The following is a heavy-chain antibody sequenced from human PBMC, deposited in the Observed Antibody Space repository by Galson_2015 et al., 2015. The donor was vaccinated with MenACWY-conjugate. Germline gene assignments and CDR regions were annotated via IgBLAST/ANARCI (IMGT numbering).Heavy chain of an antibody. CDR2: ISPIDSKT. J-gene: IGHJ6*02. CDR1: GCNFITYW. V-gene: IGHV5-51*01. Sequence: QSGAEVKKPGESLKISCKASGCNFITYWIGWVRQVPGKGLEWVGLISPIDSKTRYSPAFEGRVTISADNSITTAYLQWNSLQALDTAMYYCARHPPGGRGMDVWGQGTTVTVSS. CDR3: ARHPPGGRGMDV. D-gene: IGHD1-26*01.